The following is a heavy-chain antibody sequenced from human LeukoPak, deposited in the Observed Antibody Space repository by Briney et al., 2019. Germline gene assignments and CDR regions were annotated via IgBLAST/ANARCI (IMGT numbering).Heavy chain of an antibody. Sequence: GGSLRLSCAASGFTFTSYSMNWVRQAPGKGLEWVSTISGGGGSTYYADSVKGRFTISRDNSKNTLYLQMNSLRAEDTAVYYCAKDSDPYGMDVWGQGTTVTVSS. J-gene: IGHJ6*02. V-gene: IGHV3-23*01. CDR1: GFTFTSYS. CDR3: AKDSDPYGMDV. CDR2: ISGGGGST.